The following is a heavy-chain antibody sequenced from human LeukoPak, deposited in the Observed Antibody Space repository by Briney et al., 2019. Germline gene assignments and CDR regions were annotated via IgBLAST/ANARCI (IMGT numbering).Heavy chain of an antibody. Sequence: SETLSLTCAVYGGSFSGYYWSWIRQPPGKGLEWIGEINHSGSTNYNPSLKSRVTISVDTSKNQFSLKLSSVTAADTAVYYCAREDNLAVAGTGDYWGQGTLVTVSS. V-gene: IGHV4-34*01. CDR2: INHSGST. CDR3: AREDNLAVAGTGDY. CDR1: GGSFSGYY. J-gene: IGHJ4*02. D-gene: IGHD6-19*01.